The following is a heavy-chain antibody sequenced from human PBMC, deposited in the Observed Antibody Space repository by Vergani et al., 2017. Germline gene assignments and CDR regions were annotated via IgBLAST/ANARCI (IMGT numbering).Heavy chain of an antibody. CDR1: GGSISSSSYY. D-gene: IGHD3/OR15-3a*01. V-gene: IGHV4-39*07. J-gene: IGHJ4*02. Sequence: QLQLQESGPGLVKPSETLSLTCTVSGGSISSSSYYWGWIRQPPGKGLEWIGSIYYSGSTNYNPSLKSRVTISVDTSKNQFSLKLSSVTAADTAVYYWARARDWGGYFDYWGQGTLVTVSS. CDR2: IYYSGST. CDR3: ARARDWGGYFDY.